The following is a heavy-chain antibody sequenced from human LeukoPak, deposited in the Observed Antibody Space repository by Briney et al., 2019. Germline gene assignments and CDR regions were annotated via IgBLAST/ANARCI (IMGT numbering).Heavy chain of an antibody. D-gene: IGHD3-22*01. CDR2: VWYSGTT. CDR1: GGSINNYY. J-gene: IGHJ4*02. Sequence: SETLSLTCTVSGGSINNYYWYWMRQPPGKGLEWIGYVWYSGTTKYNPSLKSRVTISVDTSKNQFSLKLNYVTAADTAVYYCARRGVYYDSSGYHYYFDYWGQGTLVTVSS. V-gene: IGHV4-59*01. CDR3: ARRGVYYDSSGYHYYFDY.